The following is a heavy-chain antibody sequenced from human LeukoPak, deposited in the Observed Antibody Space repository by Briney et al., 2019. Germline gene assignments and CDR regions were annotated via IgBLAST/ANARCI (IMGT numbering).Heavy chain of an antibody. CDR3: ARGVAPRRLDY. J-gene: IGHJ4*02. Sequence: SETLSLTCTVSGGSIISYYWNWIRQPAGRGLEWIGRMHTSGSTNYNPSLKSRVTMSVDTSKNQLSLKLTSVTAADTAVYYCARGVAPRRLDYWGQGTLVTVSS. CDR1: GGSIISYY. V-gene: IGHV4-4*07. D-gene: IGHD6-6*01. CDR2: MHTSGST.